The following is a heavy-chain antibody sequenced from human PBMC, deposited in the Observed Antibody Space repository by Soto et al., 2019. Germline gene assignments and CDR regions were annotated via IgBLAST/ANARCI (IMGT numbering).Heavy chain of an antibody. Sequence: SKNLSLTCTVYGGSISSSTYYWGWIRQPPGKGLEWIGSIYYSGSTYYNPSLKSRVTISVDTSKNQFSLKLSSVTAEDPAVYYCARLMGPYGVLRGYYSPPIYYFCMDVCVQVT. CDR2: IYYSGST. CDR1: GGSISSSTYY. D-gene: IGHD3-9*01. CDR3: ARLMGPYGVLRGYYSPPIYYFCMDV. V-gene: IGHV4-39*01. J-gene: IGHJ6*02.